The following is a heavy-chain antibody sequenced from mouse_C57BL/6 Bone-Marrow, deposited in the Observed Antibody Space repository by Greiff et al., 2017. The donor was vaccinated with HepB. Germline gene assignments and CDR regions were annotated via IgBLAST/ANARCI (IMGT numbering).Heavy chain of an antibody. CDR2: IYPRSGNT. V-gene: IGHV1-81*01. CDR1: GYTFTSYG. Sequence: VMLVESGAELARPGASVKLSCKASGYTFTSYGISWVKQRTGQGLEWIGEIYPRSGNTYYNEKFKGKATLTADKSSSTAYMELRSLTSEDSAVYFCARYGTTAVVATEYFDVWGTGTTVTVSS. D-gene: IGHD1-1*01. J-gene: IGHJ1*03. CDR3: ARYGTTAVVATEYFDV.